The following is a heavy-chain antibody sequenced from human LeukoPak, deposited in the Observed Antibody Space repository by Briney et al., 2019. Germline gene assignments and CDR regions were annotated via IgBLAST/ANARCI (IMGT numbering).Heavy chain of an antibody. Sequence: ASVKVSCKASGGTFSSYGINWVRQAPGQGLEWMGGIIPVFGTANYAQKLQGRVTMTTDTSTSTAYMELRSLRSDDTAVYYCARGSSSSWPRYYYYMDVWGKGTTVTVSS. J-gene: IGHJ6*03. CDR2: IIPVFGTA. CDR1: GGTFSSYG. V-gene: IGHV1-69*05. CDR3: ARGSSSSWPRYYYYMDV. D-gene: IGHD6-13*01.